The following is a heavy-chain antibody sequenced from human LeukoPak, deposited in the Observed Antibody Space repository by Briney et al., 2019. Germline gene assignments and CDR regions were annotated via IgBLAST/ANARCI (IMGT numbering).Heavy chain of an antibody. V-gene: IGHV4-39*01. Sequence: SETLSLTCTVSSGSISSSSNYWGWIRQAPGKGLEWIGNVYYSGSTFYNPSLKSRVTIYVDTSKNQFSLKLSSVTAADTAIYYCARASFNVVFGNWFDPWGQGTLVTVSS. CDR2: VYYSGST. CDR1: SGSISSSSNY. D-gene: IGHD2-8*01. J-gene: IGHJ5*02. CDR3: ARASFNVVFGNWFDP.